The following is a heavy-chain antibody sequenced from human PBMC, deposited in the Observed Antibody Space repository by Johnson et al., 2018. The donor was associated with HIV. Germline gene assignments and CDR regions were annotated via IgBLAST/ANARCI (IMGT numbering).Heavy chain of an antibody. CDR2: TSLDGRNI. V-gene: IGHV3-30*03. D-gene: IGHD1-1*01. CDR3: ARGHWAVDI. CDR1: GFTFSSYG. Sequence: VQLVESGGGVVQPGRSLRLSCAASGFTFSSYGMHWVRQAPGKGPERVAVTSLDGRNIYYADYVKGRFTLSRDNAKNSLYLQMNSLRAEDTAVYYCARGHWAVDIWGQGTMVTVSS. J-gene: IGHJ3*02.